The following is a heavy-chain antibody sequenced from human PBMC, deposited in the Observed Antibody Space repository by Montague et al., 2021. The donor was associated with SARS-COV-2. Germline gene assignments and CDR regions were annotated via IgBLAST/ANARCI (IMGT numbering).Heavy chain of an antibody. J-gene: IGHJ2*01. CDR2: INYSGNT. CDR3: ARRAQWQLSWFFDL. V-gene: IGHV4-39*01. CDR1: GGSISSGTYY. D-gene: IGHD6-19*01. Sequence: SETLSLTCTVSGGSISSGTYYWGWVRQPPGKGLEWIGTINYSGNTYYNPSLKSRVTISVDTSKNQFSLKATSVTAADTAVYYCARRAQWQLSWFFDLWGRGTLVTVSS.